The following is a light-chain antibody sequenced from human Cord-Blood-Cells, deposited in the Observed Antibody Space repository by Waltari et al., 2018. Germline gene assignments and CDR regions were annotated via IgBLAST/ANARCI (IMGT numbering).Light chain of an antibody. Sequence: DIQMTKSPSTLSASVGDRVTITCRASQSISSWLAWYQQKQGKAPKLLIYDASSLESGVPSRFSGSGSGTEFTLTISSLQPDDFATYYCQQYNSYSFTFGPGTKVDIK. CDR2: DAS. V-gene: IGKV1-5*01. CDR3: QQYNSYSFT. CDR1: QSISSW. J-gene: IGKJ3*01.